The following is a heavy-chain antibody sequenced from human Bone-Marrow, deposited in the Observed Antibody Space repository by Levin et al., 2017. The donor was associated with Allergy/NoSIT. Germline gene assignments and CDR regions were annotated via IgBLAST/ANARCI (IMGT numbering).Heavy chain of an antibody. J-gene: IGHJ4*02. Sequence: WASVKVSCKVSGYILTDIAVHWVRQAPGKGLEWMGRLDPEDGEVIHAQKFQGRVTMTQDTSPDTAYMQLSSLKSEDTAVYYCATDPGTGALDYWGQGTLVTVSS. CDR1: GYILTDIA. CDR3: ATDPGTGALDY. D-gene: IGHD7-27*01. V-gene: IGHV1-24*01. CDR2: LDPEDGEV.